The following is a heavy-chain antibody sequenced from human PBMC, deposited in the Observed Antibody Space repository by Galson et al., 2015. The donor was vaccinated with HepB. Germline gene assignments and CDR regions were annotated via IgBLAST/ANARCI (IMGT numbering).Heavy chain of an antibody. V-gene: IGHV1-69*13. CDR1: GGTFSSYA. CDR2: IIPIFGTA. J-gene: IGHJ4*02. D-gene: IGHD3-22*01. CDR3: ARDDPLYDSSGSTSGYFDY. Sequence: SVKVSCKASGGTFSSYAISWVRQAPGQGLEWMGGIIPIFGTANYAQKFQGRVTITADESTSTAYMELSSLRSEDTAVYYCARDDPLYDSSGSTSGYFDYWRQGTLVAVSS.